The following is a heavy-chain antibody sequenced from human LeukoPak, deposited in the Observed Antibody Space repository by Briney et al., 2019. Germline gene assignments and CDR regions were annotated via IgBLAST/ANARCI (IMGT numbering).Heavy chain of an antibody. CDR2: INHSVGT. CDR1: GGSIYSNNDY. V-gene: IGHV4-39*07. Sequence: SETLSLTRTVSGGSIYSNNDYWSWIRQPPGKGLEWIGEINHSVGTNYNPSLKSRVTMSLDTSKNQFSLKLSSVTAADTAVYYCARGHTRITMLRGSRSAYYFDYWGQGTLVTVSS. D-gene: IGHD3-10*01. J-gene: IGHJ4*02. CDR3: ARGHTRITMLRGSRSAYYFDY.